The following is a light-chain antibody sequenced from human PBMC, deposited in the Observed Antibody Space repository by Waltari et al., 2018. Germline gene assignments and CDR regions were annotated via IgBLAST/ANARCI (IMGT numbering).Light chain of an antibody. CDR2: ASS. Sequence: RLTQSPSSIAASTGDRVTTTCRASQGVGSYLAWYQQKSGRAPKLLLYASSSLVAEVPSRFGGSGSWTDFTLTISCLQSEDFASYFCQQYYSYPVTFGQGT. CDR1: QGVGSY. J-gene: IGKJ1*01. V-gene: IGKV1-8*01. CDR3: QQYYSYPVT.